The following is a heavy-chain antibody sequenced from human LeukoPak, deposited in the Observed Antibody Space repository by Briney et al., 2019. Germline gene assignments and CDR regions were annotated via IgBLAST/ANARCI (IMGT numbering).Heavy chain of an antibody. CDR3: AKARTIFGVVTLDY. J-gene: IGHJ4*02. D-gene: IGHD3-3*01. Sequence: GGSLRLSCAASGFTFSSYSMNWVRQAPGKGLEWVSAISGSGGSTYYADSVKGRFTISRDNSKNTLYLQMNSLRAEDTAVYYCAKARTIFGVVTLDYWGQGTLVTVSS. V-gene: IGHV3-23*01. CDR1: GFTFSSYS. CDR2: ISGSGGST.